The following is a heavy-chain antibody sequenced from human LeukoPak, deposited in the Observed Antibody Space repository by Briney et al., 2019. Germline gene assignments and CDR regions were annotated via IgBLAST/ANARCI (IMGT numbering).Heavy chain of an antibody. D-gene: IGHD6-19*01. CDR3: VKERFISGWSDSFHF. CDR1: GFTFSTYG. CDR2: ISGSGDDT. V-gene: IGHV3-23*01. J-gene: IGHJ4*02. Sequence: PGGSLRLSCAASGFTFSTYGMSWVRQAPGKGLEWVSAISGSGDDTYYADSVKGRFTISRDNSEDTLHMQMNSLRADDTAVYYCVKERFISGWSDSFHFWGQGTLVTVSS.